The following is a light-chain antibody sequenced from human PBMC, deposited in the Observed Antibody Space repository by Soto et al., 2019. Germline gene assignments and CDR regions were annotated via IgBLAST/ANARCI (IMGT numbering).Light chain of an antibody. Sequence: QSVLTQPPSASGTPGQRVTISCSGSSSNIGSNYIYWYQQLPGTAPKLLIYKNDQRPSGVPDRFSGSKSGTSASLAVSVLRSADEADYYCAAWDNSLTNWVFGGGTQLTVL. CDR2: KND. V-gene: IGLV1-47*01. CDR3: AAWDNSLTNWV. CDR1: SSNIGSNY. J-gene: IGLJ3*02.